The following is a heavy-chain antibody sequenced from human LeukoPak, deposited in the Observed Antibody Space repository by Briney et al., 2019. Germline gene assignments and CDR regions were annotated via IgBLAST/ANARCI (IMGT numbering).Heavy chain of an antibody. CDR2: ISSSSSTI. CDR3: ARVNCSGGSCHGAIDI. D-gene: IGHD2-15*01. CDR1: GFTFSSYS. J-gene: IGHJ3*02. Sequence: GGSLRLSCAASGFTFSSYSMNWVRQAPGKGLEWVSYISSSSSTIYYADSVKGRFTISRDNAKNSLYLQMNSLRAEDTAVYYCARVNCSGGSCHGAIDIWGQGTMVTVSS. V-gene: IGHV3-48*01.